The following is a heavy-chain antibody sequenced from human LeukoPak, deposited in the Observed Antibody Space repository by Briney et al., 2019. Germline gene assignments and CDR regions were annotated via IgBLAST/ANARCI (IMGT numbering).Heavy chain of an antibody. CDR1: GGSISNGSYY. D-gene: IGHD2-15*01. CDR2: VYTSGST. J-gene: IGHJ3*02. V-gene: IGHV4-61*09. CDR3: ARRYCSGGSCYSDRGAFDI. Sequence: NSSETLSLTCTVSGGSISNGSYYWSWIRQPAGKGLEWIGHVYTSGSTNYNPSLKSRVTISVGTSKNQFSLMLRSVTAADTAVYYCARRYCSGGSCYSDRGAFDIWGQGTVVTVSS.